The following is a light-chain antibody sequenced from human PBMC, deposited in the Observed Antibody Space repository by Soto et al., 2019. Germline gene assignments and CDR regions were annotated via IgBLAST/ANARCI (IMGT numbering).Light chain of an antibody. CDR3: QQYNTYST. CDR1: ETIGSW. J-gene: IGKJ5*01. CDR2: DAS. Sequence: IEMTQSPSTLSASVGDRVTITCRASETIGSWLAWYQQKPGKAPNLLIYDASTLRSGVPSRFSGGGSGTEFTLTISSLQPDDFATYYCQQYNTYSTFGQGTRLEIK. V-gene: IGKV1-5*01.